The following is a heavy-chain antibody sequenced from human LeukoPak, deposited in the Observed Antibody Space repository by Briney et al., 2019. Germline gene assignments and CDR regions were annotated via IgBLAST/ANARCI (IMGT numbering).Heavy chain of an antibody. J-gene: IGHJ3*02. V-gene: IGHV4-59*01. D-gene: IGHD6-13*01. CDR1: GGSISSYY. Sequence: SETLSLTCTVSGGSISSYYWSWVRQPPGKGLEWIGHIYYSESTNYNPSLKNRVTISVDTSKNQFSLKLSSVTAADTAVYYCARDLATAATADRAFDIWGQGTMVTVSS. CDR2: IYYSEST. CDR3: ARDLATAATADRAFDI.